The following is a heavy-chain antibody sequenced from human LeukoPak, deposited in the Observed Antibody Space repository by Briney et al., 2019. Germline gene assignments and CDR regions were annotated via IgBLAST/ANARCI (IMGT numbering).Heavy chain of an antibody. V-gene: IGHV1-8*01. CDR2: MNPTSGNT. CDR1: GYTFTSYD. CDR3: ARGRGGKYCSGGSCYSYDYYYYYMDV. J-gene: IGHJ6*03. Sequence: ASVQVSCKASGYTFTSYDINWVRQATGQGLEWMGWMNPTSGNTGYAQKFQGRVTITADKSTSTAYMELSSLRSEDTAVYYCARGRGGKYCSGGSCYSYDYYYYYMDVWGKGTTVTVSS. D-gene: IGHD2-15*01.